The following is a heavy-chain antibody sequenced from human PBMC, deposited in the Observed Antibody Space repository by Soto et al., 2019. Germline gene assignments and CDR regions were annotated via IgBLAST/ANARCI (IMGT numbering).Heavy chain of an antibody. CDR1: AFTFSSYA. J-gene: IGHJ4*02. D-gene: IGHD2-21*02. V-gene: IGHV3-23*01. Sequence: EVQLLESGGGLAQPGGSLRLSCAASAFTFSSYAMSSVRQAPGKGLEWVSAVSGSGDSTYYADSVKGRFTISRDNSKNTLYLQMNSRRAEDTAVYYCAKGRASDCPGCTQDYWGQGTLVTVSS. CDR3: AKGRASDCPGCTQDY. CDR2: VSGSGDST.